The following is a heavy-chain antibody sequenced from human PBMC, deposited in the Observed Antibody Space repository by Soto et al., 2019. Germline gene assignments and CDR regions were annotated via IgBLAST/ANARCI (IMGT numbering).Heavy chain of an antibody. CDR3: TRGVASYRSGWYKGYFVF. CDR1: GFTFGDYA. V-gene: IGHV3-49*03. Sequence: GGSLRLSCTASGFTFGDYAMSWFRQAPGKGLEWVGFIRSKAYGGTTEYAASVKGRFTISRDDSKSIAYLQMNSLKTEDTAVYYCTRGVASYRSGWYKGYFVFWCKGTLVTV. D-gene: IGHD6-19*01. J-gene: IGHJ4*02. CDR2: IRSKAYGGTT.